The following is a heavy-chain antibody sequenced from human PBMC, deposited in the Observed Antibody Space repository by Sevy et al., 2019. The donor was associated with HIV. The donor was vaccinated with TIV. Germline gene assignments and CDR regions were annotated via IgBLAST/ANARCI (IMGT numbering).Heavy chain of an antibody. J-gene: IGHJ5*02. D-gene: IGHD6-19*01. Sequence: GGSLRLSCEASGFFFSNFWMHWVRQTPGKGLEWVSRIEKDGSKTIYADSVRGRFIVSRDNSKKTVSLQMNSLRVEDSAIYYCARDSYSSVSSDVGWCAPLGQGTLVTVSS. CDR3: ARDSYSSVSSDVGWCAP. CDR2: IEKDGSKT. V-gene: IGHV3-74*01. CDR1: GFFFSNFW.